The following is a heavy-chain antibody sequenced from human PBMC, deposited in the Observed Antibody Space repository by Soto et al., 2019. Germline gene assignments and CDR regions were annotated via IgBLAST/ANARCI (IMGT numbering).Heavy chain of an antibody. CDR3: ARDELPYSYGSLPFF. D-gene: IGHD5-18*01. CDR1: GFSLSDYT. J-gene: IGHJ4*02. V-gene: IGHV3-11*06. Sequence: GGSLRLSCAGSGFSLSDYTINWVRQAPGRGLEWVSNIQRFGSYSWQIDSVKGRFTISRDKAKNSLYLQMNSLRAEDTAVYYCARDELPYSYGSLPFFWGQGTLVTVSS. CDR2: IQRFGSYS.